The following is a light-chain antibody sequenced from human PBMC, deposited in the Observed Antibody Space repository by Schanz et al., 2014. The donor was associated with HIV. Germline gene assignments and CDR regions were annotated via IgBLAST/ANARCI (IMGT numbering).Light chain of an antibody. CDR1: SGDVGGYDY. CDR3: SSYAGSNTVV. Sequence: QSALTQPPSASGSPGQSVTISCTGTSGDVGGYDYVSWYQQHPGKAPKLIISEVNKRPSGVPDRFSGSKSGNTASLTVSGLQADDEADYYCSSYAGSNTVVFGGGTKLPVL. V-gene: IGLV2-8*01. CDR2: EVN. J-gene: IGLJ2*01.